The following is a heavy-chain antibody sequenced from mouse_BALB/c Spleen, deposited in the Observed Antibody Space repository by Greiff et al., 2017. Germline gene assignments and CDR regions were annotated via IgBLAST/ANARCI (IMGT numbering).Heavy chain of an antibody. V-gene: IGHV1-7*01. Sequence: QVQLQQSGAELAKPGASVKMSCKASGYTFTSYWMHWVKQRPGQGLEWIGYINPSTGYTEYNQKFKDKATLTADKSSSTAYMQLSSLTSEDSAVYYCALYGNYGYYYAMDYWGQGTSVTVSS. D-gene: IGHD2-1*01. J-gene: IGHJ4*01. CDR1: GYTFTSYW. CDR2: INPSTGYT. CDR3: ALYGNYGYYYAMDY.